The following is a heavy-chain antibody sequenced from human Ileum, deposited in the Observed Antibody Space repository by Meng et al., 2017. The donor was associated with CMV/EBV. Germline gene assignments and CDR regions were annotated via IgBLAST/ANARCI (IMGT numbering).Heavy chain of an antibody. J-gene: IGHJ4*02. CDR1: GFTFTSYG. CDR3: AKVVGATGYFDY. CDR2: IRYDGSNK. D-gene: IGHD1-26*01. Sequence: GESLKISCAASGFTFTSYGMHWVRQAPGKGLEWVAFIRYDGSNKYYADSVKGRFTISRDKSKNTLYLQMNSLRAEDTAVYYCAKVVGATGYFDYWGQGTLVTVSS. V-gene: IGHV3-30*02.